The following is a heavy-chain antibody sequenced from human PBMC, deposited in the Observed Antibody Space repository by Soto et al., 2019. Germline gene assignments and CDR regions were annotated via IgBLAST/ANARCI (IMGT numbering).Heavy chain of an antibody. CDR2: ISSSGSTI. Sequence: EVQLVESGGGLVQPGGSLRLSCAASGFTFSSYSMNWVRQAPGKGLEWVSYISSSGSTIYYADSVKGRFTISRDNDKHSLYLQMNSLRAEDTAVYYCSRGLGWLQGYYFDYWGQGTLVTVSS. CDR3: SRGLGWLQGYYFDY. J-gene: IGHJ4*02. V-gene: IGHV3-48*04. D-gene: IGHD3-10*01. CDR1: GFTFSSYS.